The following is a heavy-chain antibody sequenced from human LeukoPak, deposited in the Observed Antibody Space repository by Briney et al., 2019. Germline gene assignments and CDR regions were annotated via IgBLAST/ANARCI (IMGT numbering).Heavy chain of an antibody. V-gene: IGHV3-30*18. CDR1: GFTFSSYG. D-gene: IGHD3-10*01. J-gene: IGHJ4*02. CDR3: AKEHRGDYFDY. CDR2: ISYDGSNK. Sequence: GGSLRLSCAASGFTFSSYGMHWVRQAPGKGLEWVAVISYDGSNKYYADSVKGRFTISRDNSKNTLYLQMNSLRAEDTAVYYCAKEHRGDYFDYWGQGTQVTVSS.